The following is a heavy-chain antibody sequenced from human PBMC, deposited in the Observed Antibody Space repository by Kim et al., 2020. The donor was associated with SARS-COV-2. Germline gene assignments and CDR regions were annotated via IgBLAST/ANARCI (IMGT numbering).Heavy chain of an antibody. J-gene: IGHJ1*01. CDR2: FDPEDGET. Sequence: ASVKVSCKVSGYTLTELSMHWVRQAPGKGLEWMGGFDPEDGETIYAQKFQGRVTMTEDTSTDTAYMELSSLRSEYTAVYYCATRGHVLRFLEWLPGEFQHWGQGTLVTVSS. V-gene: IGHV1-24*01. CDR1: GYTLTELS. CDR3: ATRGHVLRFLEWLPGEFQH. D-gene: IGHD3-3*01.